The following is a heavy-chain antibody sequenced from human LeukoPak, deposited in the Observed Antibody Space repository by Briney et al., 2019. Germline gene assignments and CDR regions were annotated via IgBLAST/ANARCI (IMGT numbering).Heavy chain of an antibody. D-gene: IGHD6-19*01. CDR2: INEGGGLK. CDR3: ARVGKNGWDFDH. J-gene: IGHJ4*02. CDR1: GFIFSAYW. V-gene: IGHV3-7*01. Sequence: GESLRLSCAASGFIFSAYWMTWVRQAPGKGLEWVANINEGGGLKYYVDSVKGRFTISRDNTNNSLYLQMFSLRVDDSAVYYCARVGKNGWDFDHWGQGTLVTVSS.